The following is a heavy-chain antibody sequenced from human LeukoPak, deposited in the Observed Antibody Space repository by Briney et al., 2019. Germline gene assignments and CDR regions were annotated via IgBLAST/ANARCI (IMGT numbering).Heavy chain of an antibody. V-gene: IGHV3-21*01. CDR2: ISSSSSYI. D-gene: IGHD4-17*01. CDR1: GFTFSSYS. CDR3: ARDVSNYGDYADY. J-gene: IGHJ4*02. Sequence: GGSLRLSCAASGFTFSSYSMNWVRQAPGKGLEWVSSISSSSSYIYYADSVKGRFTISRDNAKNSLYLRMNSLRAEDTAVYYCARDVSNYGDYADYWGQGTLVTVSS.